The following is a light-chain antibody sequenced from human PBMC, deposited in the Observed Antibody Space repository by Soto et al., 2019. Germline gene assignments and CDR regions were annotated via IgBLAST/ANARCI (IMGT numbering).Light chain of an antibody. CDR2: RAS. J-gene: IGKJ1*01. Sequence: EIVLTQSPGTLSLSPGERATLSCRASQSVSSSYLAWYQQKPGQAPRLLIYRASTRATGVPARFSGSGSGTDFTLTISSLEPEDFAVYYCHQRKSWSRTFGQGTKVDIK. CDR1: QSVSSSY. CDR3: HQRKSWSRT. V-gene: IGKV3D-20*02.